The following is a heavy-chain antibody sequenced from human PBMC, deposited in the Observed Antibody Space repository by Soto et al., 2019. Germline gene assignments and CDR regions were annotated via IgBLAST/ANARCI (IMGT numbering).Heavy chain of an antibody. Sequence: GGSLRLSCAASGFSLSSYAMSWVRQAPGKGLEWVSAISGSGGSTYYADSVKGRFTISRDNSKNTLYLQMNSLRAEDTAVYYCAKPPGLLFDYWGQGTLVTVSS. CDR2: ISGSGGST. J-gene: IGHJ4*02. CDR1: GFSLSSYA. D-gene: IGHD3-22*01. CDR3: AKPPGLLFDY. V-gene: IGHV3-23*01.